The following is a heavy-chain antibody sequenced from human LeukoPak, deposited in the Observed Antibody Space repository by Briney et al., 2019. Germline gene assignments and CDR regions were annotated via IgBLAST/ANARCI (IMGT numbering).Heavy chain of an antibody. J-gene: IGHJ6*03. CDR3: ARVFTAMADYSMDV. V-gene: IGHV3-23*01. CDR1: GFTLSSYE. CDR2: IDYSGGSS. D-gene: IGHD5-18*01. Sequence: GGPLRLSCTVSGFTLSSYEMSWIRQAPGKGLEWASSIDYSGGSSYYADSVKGRFTISRDNAKNPLYLQMNSLRAEDTALYHCARVFTAMADYSMDVWGKGTPVTISS.